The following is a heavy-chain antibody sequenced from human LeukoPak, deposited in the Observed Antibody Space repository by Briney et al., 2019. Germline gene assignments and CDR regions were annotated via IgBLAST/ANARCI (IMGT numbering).Heavy chain of an antibody. CDR1: GGSISSSYYY. CDR2: FYYSGNT. Sequence: PSETLSLTCTVSGGSISSSYYYWGWIRQPPGKGLEWIGSFYYSGNTYYNPSLKSRVTISVDTSKNQFSLKLSSVTAADTAVYYCARAGDYERGAGFDYWGQGTLVTVSS. V-gene: IGHV4-39*01. CDR3: ARAGDYERGAGFDY. J-gene: IGHJ4*02. D-gene: IGHD3-16*01.